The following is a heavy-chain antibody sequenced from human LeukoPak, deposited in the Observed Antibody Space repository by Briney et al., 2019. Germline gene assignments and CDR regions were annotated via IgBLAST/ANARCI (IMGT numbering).Heavy chain of an antibody. D-gene: IGHD5-18*01. J-gene: IGHJ4*02. V-gene: IGHV3-23*01. CDR2: ISGSGGST. Sequence: GGSLRLSCAASGFTFSSYAMSWVPQAPGKGLEWASAISGSGGSTYYADSVKGRFTISRDNSKNTLYLQMNSLRAEDTAVYYCAKVDTAMEADYWGQGTLVTVSS. CDR3: AKVDTAMEADY. CDR1: GFTFSSYA.